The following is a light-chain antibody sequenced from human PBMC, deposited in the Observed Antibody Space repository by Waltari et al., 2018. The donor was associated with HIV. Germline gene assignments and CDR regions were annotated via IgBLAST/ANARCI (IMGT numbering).Light chain of an antibody. CDR1: QSISSN. V-gene: IGKV1-39*01. J-gene: IGKJ4*01. CDR2: AAS. CDR3: QQSYSTPIT. Sequence: DIQMTQSPSSLSASVGDRVTITCRASQSISSNLNWYQQKPGKAPKLLIYAASSLQSVVPSRFSGSGSGTDFTLTIRSLQPEDFATYYCQQSYSTPITFGGGTKVEIK.